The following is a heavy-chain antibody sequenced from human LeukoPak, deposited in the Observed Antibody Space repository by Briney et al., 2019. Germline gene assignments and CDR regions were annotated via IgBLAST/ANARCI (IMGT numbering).Heavy chain of an antibody. CDR3: AKDVYGDYGGLDY. CDR1: GFPFSTYA. D-gene: IGHD4-17*01. V-gene: IGHV3-23*01. CDR2: IRGSDGST. J-gene: IGHJ4*02. Sequence: GGSLRLTCAASGFPFSTYAMSWVRQAPGKGLEWVSSIRGSDGSTYYADSVKGRFAISRDNSKNTLYLQMNSLRAEDTAVYYCAKDVYGDYGGLDYWGQGTLVTVSS.